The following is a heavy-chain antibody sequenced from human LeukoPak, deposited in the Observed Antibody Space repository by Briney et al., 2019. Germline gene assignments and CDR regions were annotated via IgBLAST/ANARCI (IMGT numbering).Heavy chain of an antibody. J-gene: IGHJ5*02. CDR3: AREDPGSGRPYNWFDP. V-gene: IGHV4-4*07. D-gene: IGHD3-10*01. CDR2: IYTSGTT. Sequence: PSETLSLTCTVSGASISSYYWSWIRQPAGKGLEWIGRIYTSGTTNYNPSLKSRVTMSVDTSKNQFSLKLSSVTAADTAVYYCAREDPGSGRPYNWFDPWGQGTLVTVSS. CDR1: GASISSYY.